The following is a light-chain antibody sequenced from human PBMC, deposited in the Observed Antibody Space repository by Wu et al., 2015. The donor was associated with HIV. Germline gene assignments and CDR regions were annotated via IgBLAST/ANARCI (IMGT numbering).Light chain of an antibody. J-gene: IGKJ3*01. V-gene: IGKV3-20*01. CDR2: GAS. Sequence: EIVLTQFPGTLSLSPGERATLSCRASQSVSSSYLAWYQQKPGQAPRLLIYGASSRATGIPDRFSGSGSGIDFTLTISRLEPEDFAMYYCQQYGSSPNTFGPGTKVDIK. CDR3: QQYGSSPNT. CDR1: QSVSSSY.